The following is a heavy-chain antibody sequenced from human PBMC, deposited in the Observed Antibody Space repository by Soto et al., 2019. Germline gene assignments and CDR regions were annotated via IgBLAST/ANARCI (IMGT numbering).Heavy chain of an antibody. J-gene: IGHJ6*03. D-gene: IGHD3-16*01. CDR3: ARETFGDYYMDV. Sequence: GGSLRLSCAASGFTFSSYDMHWVRQATGKGLEWVSAIGTAGDTYYPGSVKGRFTISRENAKNSLYLQMNSLRAGDTAVYYCARETFGDYYMDVWGKGTTVTV. CDR2: IGTAGDT. V-gene: IGHV3-13*01. CDR1: GFTFSSYD.